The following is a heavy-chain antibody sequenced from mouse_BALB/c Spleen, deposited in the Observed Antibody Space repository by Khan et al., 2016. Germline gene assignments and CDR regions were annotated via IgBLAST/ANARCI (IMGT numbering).Heavy chain of an antibody. CDR1: GFDFSRYW. CDR2: INPDSSTI. Sequence: EVQLVESGGGLVQPGGSLKLSCAASGFDFSRYWMNWVRQAPGKGLEWIGEINPDSSTINYTPSLKDKFIISRDNAKNTLYLQMSNVRSEDTALYYCARLYYYGCSDYWGQGTTLTVSS. V-gene: IGHV4-1*02. D-gene: IGHD1-1*01. CDR3: ARLYYYGCSDY. J-gene: IGHJ2*01.